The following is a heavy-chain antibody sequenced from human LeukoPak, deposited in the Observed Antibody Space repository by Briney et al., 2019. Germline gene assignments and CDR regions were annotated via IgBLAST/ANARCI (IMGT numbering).Heavy chain of an antibody. V-gene: IGHV4-61*02. CDR1: GGSISSGSYY. D-gene: IGHD6-13*01. Sequence: SETLSLTCTVSGGSISSGSYYWSWIRQPAGKGLEWIGRIYTSGSTNYNPSLKSRVTMSVDTSKNQFSLKLSSVTAADTAVYYCARGPAGSSSWYSPNHYYYYMDVWGKGTTVTISS. CDR2: IYTSGST. CDR3: ARGPAGSSSWYSPNHYYYYMDV. J-gene: IGHJ6*03.